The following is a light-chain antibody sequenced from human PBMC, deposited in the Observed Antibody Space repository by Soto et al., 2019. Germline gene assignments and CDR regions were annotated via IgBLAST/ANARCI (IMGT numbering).Light chain of an antibody. Sequence: DIQMTQSPYTLSGSVGDRVTITCRASQTISSWLAWYQQKPGKAPKVPIYKASTLKSGVPSRFSGSGSGTEFTLTISSLQPDDFATYYCQHYNSYSEAFGQGTKVELK. V-gene: IGKV1-5*03. CDR2: KAS. J-gene: IGKJ1*01. CDR1: QTISSW. CDR3: QHYNSYSEA.